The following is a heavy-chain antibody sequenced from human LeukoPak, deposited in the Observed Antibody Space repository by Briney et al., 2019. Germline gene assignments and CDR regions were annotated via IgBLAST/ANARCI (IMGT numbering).Heavy chain of an antibody. CDR1: GGTFSSYA. V-gene: IGHV1-69*05. CDR2: IIPIFGTA. D-gene: IGHD3-3*01. J-gene: IGHJ6*03. CDR3: ARVSDFWSGNYYYYYMDV. Sequence: SVKVSCKASGGTFSSYAISWVRQARGQGLEWMGGIIPIFGTANYAQKFQGRVTITTDESTSTAYMELSSLRSEDTAVYYCARVSDFWSGNYYYYYMDVWGKGTTVTVSS.